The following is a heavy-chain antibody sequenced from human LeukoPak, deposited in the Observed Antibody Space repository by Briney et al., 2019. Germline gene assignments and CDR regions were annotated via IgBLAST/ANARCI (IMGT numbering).Heavy chain of an antibody. J-gene: IGHJ5*02. Sequence: SETLSLTCTVSGGSISSYYWSWIRQPPGKGLEWIGYIYYSGSTNYNPSLKSRVTISVDTSKNQFSLKLSSVTAADTAVYYCARLVPRYRHSWFDPWGQGTRVTVSS. D-gene: IGHD2-2*01. CDR3: ARLVPRYRHSWFDP. CDR1: GGSISSYY. V-gene: IGHV4-59*01. CDR2: IYYSGST.